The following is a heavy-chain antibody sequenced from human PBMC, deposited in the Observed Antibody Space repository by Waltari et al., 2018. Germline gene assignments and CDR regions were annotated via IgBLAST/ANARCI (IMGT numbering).Heavy chain of an antibody. Sequence: QVQLVQSGAEVKKPGSSVKVSCKASGGTFSSYAISWVRQALGQGLEWMGGFIPIFGTANYAQKFQGRVTITSDESTSTAYMELSSLRSEDTAVYYCASVIYGSGSYGWFDPWGQGTLVTVSS. CDR2: FIPIFGTA. V-gene: IGHV1-69*01. CDR3: ASVIYGSGSYGWFDP. CDR1: GGTFSSYA. D-gene: IGHD3-10*01. J-gene: IGHJ5*02.